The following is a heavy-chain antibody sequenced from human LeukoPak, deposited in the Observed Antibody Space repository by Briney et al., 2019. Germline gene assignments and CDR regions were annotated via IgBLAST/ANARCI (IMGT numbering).Heavy chain of an antibody. J-gene: IGHJ4*02. CDR3: ARTIAGGLIYYFDY. V-gene: IGHV4-39*07. D-gene: IGHD2-8*02. Sequence: SETLSLTCTVSGGSIISTDYYWGWIRQPPGKGLEWIGNLYYSGITYYNPSLKSRFTMSVDTSKNQFSLKLTSVTAADTAVYYCARTIAGGLIYYFDYWGQGTLVTVSS. CDR1: GGSIISTDYY. CDR2: LYYSGIT.